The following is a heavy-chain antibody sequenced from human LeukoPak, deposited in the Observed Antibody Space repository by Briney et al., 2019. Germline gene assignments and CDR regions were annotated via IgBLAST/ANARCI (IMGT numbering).Heavy chain of an antibody. D-gene: IGHD6-13*01. V-gene: IGHV3-9*01. CDR1: WFTFDDYA. CDR3: AKGRAAASYNWFDP. J-gene: IGHJ5*02. Sequence: GRSLRLSCSASWFTFDDYAMHWARQAPGRGLEWVSGISWNSGSIGYADSVKGRFTISRDNAKNSLYLQMNSLRAEDTALYYCAKGRAAASYNWFDPWGQGTLVTVSS. CDR2: ISWNSGSI.